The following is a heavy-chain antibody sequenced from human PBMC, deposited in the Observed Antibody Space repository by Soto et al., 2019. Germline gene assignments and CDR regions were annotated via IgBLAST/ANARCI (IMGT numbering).Heavy chain of an antibody. D-gene: IGHD3-22*01. CDR2: ISYDGSDK. CDR3: ARDYYKYYDSSGYYRSPAY. CDR1: GFTFRSYS. V-gene: IGHV3-30-3*01. J-gene: IGHJ4*02. Sequence: GGSLRLSRAASGFTFRSYSMHWVRQAPGKGLEWVALISYDGSDKDYADSVKGRFTISRDNSRNTLFLQMNSLRAEDTAVYYCARDYYKYYDSSGYYRSPAYWGQGTLVTVSS.